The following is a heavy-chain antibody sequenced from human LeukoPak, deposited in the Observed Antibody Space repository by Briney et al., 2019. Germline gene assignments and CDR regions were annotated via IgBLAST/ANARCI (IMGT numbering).Heavy chain of an antibody. CDR2: ISAYNGNT. CDR1: GYTFTSYG. J-gene: IGHJ3*02. Sequence: ASVKVSCKASGYTFTSYGISWVRQAPGQGLEWMGWISAYNGNTNYAQKLQGRVTMTTDTSTSTAYMELRSLRSEDTAVYYCASKSPGIAAAGGDAFDIWGQGTMVTVSS. CDR3: ASKSPGIAAAGGDAFDI. D-gene: IGHD6-13*01. V-gene: IGHV1-18*01.